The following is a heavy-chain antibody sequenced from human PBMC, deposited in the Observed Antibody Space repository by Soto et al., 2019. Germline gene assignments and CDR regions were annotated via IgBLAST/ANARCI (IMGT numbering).Heavy chain of an antibody. CDR1: GFTFSSYG. Sequence: GGSLRLSCAASGFTFSSYGMHWVRQAPGKGLEWVAVIWYDGSNKYYADSVKGRFTISRDNSKNTLYLQMNSLRAEDTAVYYCARDKGNSSEYCFDYWGQGTLVTVSS. CDR2: IWYDGSNK. D-gene: IGHD6-25*01. J-gene: IGHJ4*02. CDR3: ARDKGNSSEYCFDY. V-gene: IGHV3-33*01.